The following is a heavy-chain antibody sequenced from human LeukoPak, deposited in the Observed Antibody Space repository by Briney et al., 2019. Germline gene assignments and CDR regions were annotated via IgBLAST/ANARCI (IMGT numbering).Heavy chain of an antibody. Sequence: PGGSLRLSCAASGFSFSTYSMNWVRQAPGKGLEWIAYITGGSSTIFYADSLKGRFTISRDNSRNAVYLEMTSLRADDTAVYYCVRDSDFWSGALDCWGQGTSVTVSS. CDR2: ITGGSSTI. J-gene: IGHJ4*02. CDR3: VRDSDFWSGALDC. CDR1: GFSFSTYS. V-gene: IGHV3-48*04. D-gene: IGHD3-3*01.